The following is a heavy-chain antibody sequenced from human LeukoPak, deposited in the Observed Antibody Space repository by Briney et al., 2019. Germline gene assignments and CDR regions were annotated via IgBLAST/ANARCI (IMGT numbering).Heavy chain of an antibody. CDR3: ARDRAFRGGGFHP. D-gene: IGHD3-10*01. J-gene: IGHJ5*02. CDR1: GYTFTGYS. CDR2: INPNSGGT. V-gene: IGHV1-2*06. Sequence: ASVKVSCKASGYTFTGYSMHWVRQAPGQGLEWMGRINPNSGGTQYAQKFQGRVTMTSDSPIITVYMELSSLRSDDTAIYYCARDRAFRGGGFHPWGQGTLVTVSS.